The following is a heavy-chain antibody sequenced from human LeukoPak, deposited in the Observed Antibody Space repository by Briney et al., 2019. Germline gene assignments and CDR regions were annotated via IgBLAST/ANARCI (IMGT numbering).Heavy chain of an antibody. CDR3: AKGTSSLRTTTPADY. CDR2: ISGPGGST. D-gene: IGHD1-1*01. V-gene: IGHV3-23*01. J-gene: IGHJ4*02. CDR1: GFTFSSYA. Sequence: GGSLRLSCAASGFTFSSYAMTWVRQAPGKGLEWVSAISGPGGSTYYADSVKGRFTVSRDNSKNTLYLQMNSLRADDTAVYYCAKGTSSLRTTTPADYWGQGTLVTVSS.